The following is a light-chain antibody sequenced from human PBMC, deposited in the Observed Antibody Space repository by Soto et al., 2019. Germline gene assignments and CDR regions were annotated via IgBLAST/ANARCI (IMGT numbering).Light chain of an antibody. Sequence: EIVLTQSPDTLSLSPGERATLSCRASQSVRSNYLAWYQQKPGQAPRFLIYDASSRATDIPDRFSGSGSGTDFTLTISRLEPEDFAMYYCRRYGRSPLTFGGGTKVEIK. CDR1: QSVRSNY. CDR3: RRYGRSPLT. V-gene: IGKV3-20*01. CDR2: DAS. J-gene: IGKJ4*01.